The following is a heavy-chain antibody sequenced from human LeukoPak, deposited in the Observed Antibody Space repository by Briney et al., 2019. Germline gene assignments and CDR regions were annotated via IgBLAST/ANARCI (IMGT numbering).Heavy chain of an antibody. CDR2: IYAGNST. V-gene: IGHV3-53*01. D-gene: IGHD1-1*01. CDR1: GITVSTNY. J-gene: IGHJ6*02. CDR3: ARDLQTGYGMDV. Sequence: GGSLRLSCTASGITVSTNYMSWVRQAPGKGLEWVSVIYAGNSTYYADSVKGRFTISRVKSKNTLYLQMNSLRAEDTAVYYCARDLQTGYGMDVWGQGTTVTVSS.